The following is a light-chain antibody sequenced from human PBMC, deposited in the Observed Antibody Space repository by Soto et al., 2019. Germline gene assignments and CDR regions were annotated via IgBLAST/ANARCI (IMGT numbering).Light chain of an antibody. J-gene: IGKJ1*01. CDR2: QAS. CDR1: QSINTW. Sequence: DIQMTQSPSTLSASVGDRVTITCRASQSINTWLAWYQQKPGKAPKLLIYQASTLESGFPSRFSGSGSVTDFTLTISSLQPDDVATYSCQQYTSYSVTFGQGTKVEIK. CDR3: QQYTSYSVT. V-gene: IGKV1-5*03.